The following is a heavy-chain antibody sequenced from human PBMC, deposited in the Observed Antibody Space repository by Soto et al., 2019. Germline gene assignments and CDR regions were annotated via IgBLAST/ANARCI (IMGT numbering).Heavy chain of an antibody. V-gene: IGHV1-2*02. CDR2: INPNSGGT. Sequence: XSVKVSCKASVYTFTCYYMHWVRQAPGQGLEWMGWINPNSGGTNYAQKFQGRVTMTRDTSISTAYMELSRLRSDDTAVYYCARETAMVFYYYYYYGMDVWGQGTTVTVSS. CDR1: VYTFTCYY. J-gene: IGHJ6*02. D-gene: IGHD5-18*01. CDR3: ARETAMVFYYYYYYGMDV.